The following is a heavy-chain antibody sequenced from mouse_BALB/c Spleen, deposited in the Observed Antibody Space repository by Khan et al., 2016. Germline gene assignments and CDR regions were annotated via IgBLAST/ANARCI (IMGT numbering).Heavy chain of an antibody. J-gene: IGHJ4*01. CDR2: ISYDGSN. V-gene: IGHV3-6*02. D-gene: IGHD1-1*02. CDR3: AREGWFNGDYAMDY. Sequence: EVQLQESGPGLVKPSQSLSLTCSVTGYSITSGYYWNWIRQFPGNKLEWMGYISYDGSNNYNPSLKNRISITLDTSKNQFFLKLNSVTTEDTATYYCAREGWFNGDYAMDYWGQGTSVTVSS. CDR1: GYSITSGYY.